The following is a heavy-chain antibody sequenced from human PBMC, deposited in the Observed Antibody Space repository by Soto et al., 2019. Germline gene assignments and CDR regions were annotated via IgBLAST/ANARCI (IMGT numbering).Heavy chain of an antibody. CDR3: AKGKHPDY. Sequence: SETLSLTCAVYGGSFIGYYWSWIRQPPGKGLEWIGEIKHSGITNYNPSLKSRVTISADTSKNQFSLKLSSVTAADTAVYYCAKGKHPDYWGQGTLVTVSS. V-gene: IGHV4-34*01. CDR2: IKHSGIT. CDR1: GGSFIGYY. J-gene: IGHJ4*02.